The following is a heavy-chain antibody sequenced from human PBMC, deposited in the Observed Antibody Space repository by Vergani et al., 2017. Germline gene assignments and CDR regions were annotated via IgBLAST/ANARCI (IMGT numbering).Heavy chain of an antibody. J-gene: IGHJ3*01. CDR1: GFTFDDYA. CDR3: ARPVGPSAIADGYHV. V-gene: IGHV3-9*01. CDR2: SISSSGSP. D-gene: IGHD3-10*01. Sequence: EVQLVDSGGGLVQPGRSLRLSCAASGFTFDDYAMHWVRQAPGKGLEWIGSISSSGSPYYNPTLKSRLAFSVDTSKNLFSLRLKSVTATDTGMYYCARPVGPSAIADGYHVWGQGTMVTVS.